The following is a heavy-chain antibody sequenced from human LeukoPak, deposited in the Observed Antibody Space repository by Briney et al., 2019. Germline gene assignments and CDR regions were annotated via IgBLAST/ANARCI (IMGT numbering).Heavy chain of an antibody. V-gene: IGHV4-39*02. CDR3: ARDRQSSGYYYDY. J-gene: IGHJ4*02. CDR1: GGSISSSSYY. Sequence: PSETLSLTCTVSGGSISSSSYYWGWIRQPPGKGLEWIGSIYYSGSTYYNPSLKSRVTISVDTSKNQFSLKLSSVTAADTAVYYCARDRQSSGYYYDYWGQGTLVTVSS. D-gene: IGHD3-22*01. CDR2: IYYSGST.